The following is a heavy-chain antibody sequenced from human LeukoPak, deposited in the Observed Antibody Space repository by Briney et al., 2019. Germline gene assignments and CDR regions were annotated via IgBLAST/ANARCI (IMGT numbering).Heavy chain of an antibody. J-gene: IGHJ3*02. D-gene: IGHD1-26*01. Sequence: ASVKVSCKASGGTFSSYAISWVRQAPGQGLEWMGGIIPIFGTANYAQKFQGRVTITTAESTSTAYMELSSLRSEDTAVYYCARGSEEGGDAFDIWGQGTMVTVSS. V-gene: IGHV1-69*05. CDR1: GGTFSSYA. CDR3: ARGSEEGGDAFDI. CDR2: IIPIFGTA.